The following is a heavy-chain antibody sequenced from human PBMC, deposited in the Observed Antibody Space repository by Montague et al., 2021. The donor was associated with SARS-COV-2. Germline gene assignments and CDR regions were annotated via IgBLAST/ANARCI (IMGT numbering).Heavy chain of an antibody. V-gene: IGHV4-39*01. Sequence: SETLSLTGTVSGGSISSSSYYWGWIRQPPGKGLVWIGCIYFSGSTYYNPSLKSRVTISVDTSKNQFSLKLSSVTAADTAVYYCARQVTGRYFDWILYGMDGGGQGTTDNVSS. CDR2: IYFSGST. CDR1: GGSISSSSYY. D-gene: IGHD3-9*01. J-gene: IGHJ6*02. CDR3: ARQVTGRYFDWILYGMDG.